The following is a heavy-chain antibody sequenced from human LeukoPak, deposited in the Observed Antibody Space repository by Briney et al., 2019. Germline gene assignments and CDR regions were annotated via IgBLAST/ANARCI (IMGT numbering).Heavy chain of an antibody. CDR1: GGSISSYY. CDR3: ARTPHSYYFDY. CDR2: IYYSGST. D-gene: IGHD1-26*01. J-gene: IGHJ4*02. V-gene: IGHV4-59*12. Sequence: SETLSLTCTVSGGSISSYYWSWIRQPPGKGLEWIGYIYYSGSTNYNPSLKSRVTISVDTSKNQFSLQLNSVTPEDTAVYYCARTPHSYYFDYWGQGTLVTVSS.